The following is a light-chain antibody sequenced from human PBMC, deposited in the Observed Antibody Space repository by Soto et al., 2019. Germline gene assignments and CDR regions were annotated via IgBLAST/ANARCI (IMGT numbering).Light chain of an antibody. J-gene: IGKJ1*01. CDR3: QQYTNWPPET. CDR2: GAP. CDR1: QSVSSN. V-gene: IGKV3-15*01. Sequence: EIVMTQSPAILSVSPGEGATLSCRASQSVSSNLAWYQQKPGQAPRLLIYGAPTRATGIPARFSGSGSGKEFTLTISSLQSEDFAVYYCQQYTNWPPETFGQGTKV.